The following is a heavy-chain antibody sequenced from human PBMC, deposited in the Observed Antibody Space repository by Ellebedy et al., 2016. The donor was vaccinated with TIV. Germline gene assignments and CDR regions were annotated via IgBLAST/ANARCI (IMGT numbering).Heavy chain of an antibody. CDR2: INPNSGGT. Sequence: AASVKVSCKASGYTFTSYYIHWVRQAPGQGLEWMGWINPNSGGTSYAQKFQGWVTMTRDTSISTAYMELTRLTSDDTAVYYCARGFARGYIYGYGDYWGQGTLVTVSS. CDR3: ARGFARGYIYGYGDY. V-gene: IGHV1-2*04. CDR1: GYTFTSYY. D-gene: IGHD5-18*01. J-gene: IGHJ4*02.